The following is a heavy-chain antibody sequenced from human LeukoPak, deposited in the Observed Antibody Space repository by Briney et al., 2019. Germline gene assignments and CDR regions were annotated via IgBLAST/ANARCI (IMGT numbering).Heavy chain of an antibody. CDR1: GFSFSNYW. J-gene: IGHJ4*02. CDR3: AKSPNYFDS. Sequence: QPGGSLRLSCAASGFSFSNYWMHWVRQAPGKGLVWVTRMNSDGSATYYADSVQGRFTISRDNAKNTLYLQMNSLRAEDTAMYFCAKSPNYFDSWGQGTLVTVSS. V-gene: IGHV3-74*01. CDR2: MNSDGSAT.